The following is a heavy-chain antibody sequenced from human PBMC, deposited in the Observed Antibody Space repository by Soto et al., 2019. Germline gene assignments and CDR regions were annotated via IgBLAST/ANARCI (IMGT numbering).Heavy chain of an antibody. CDR2: INHSGST. V-gene: IGHV4-34*01. CDR3: ARGRYGSGSYYGCGYYMDV. Sequence: SETLSLTCAVYGGSFSGYYWSWIRQPPGKGLEWIGEINHSGSTNYNPSLKSRVTISVDTSKNQFSLKLSSVTAADTAVYYCARGRYGSGSYYGCGYYMDVWGKGTTVTVSS. CDR1: GGSFSGYY. D-gene: IGHD3-10*01. J-gene: IGHJ6*03.